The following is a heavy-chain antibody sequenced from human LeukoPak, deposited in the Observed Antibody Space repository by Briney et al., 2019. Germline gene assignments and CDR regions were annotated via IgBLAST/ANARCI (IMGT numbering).Heavy chain of an antibody. Sequence: SQTLSLTCTVSGGSISSYYWSWIRQPPGKGLEWIGYIYYSGSTNYNPSLKSRVTISVDTSKNQFSLKLSSVTAADTAVYYCASLSNGAENWFDPWGQGTLVTVSS. V-gene: IGHV4-59*01. CDR3: ASLSNGAENWFDP. D-gene: IGHD2-8*01. J-gene: IGHJ5*02. CDR2: IYYSGST. CDR1: GGSISSYY.